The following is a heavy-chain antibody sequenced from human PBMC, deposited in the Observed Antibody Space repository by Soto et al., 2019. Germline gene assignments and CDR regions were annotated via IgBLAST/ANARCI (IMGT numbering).Heavy chain of an antibody. D-gene: IGHD1-26*01. J-gene: IGHJ3*02. V-gene: IGHV1-18*01. CDR3: ARDRYSGSYSSNDAFDI. CDR2: ISAYNGNT. Sequence: GASVKVSCKASGYTFTSYGISWVRQAPGQGLEWMGWISAYNGNTNYAQKLQGRVTMTTDTSTSTAYMELRSLRSDDTAVYYCARDRYSGSYSSNDAFDIWGQGTMVTVSS. CDR1: GYTFTSYG.